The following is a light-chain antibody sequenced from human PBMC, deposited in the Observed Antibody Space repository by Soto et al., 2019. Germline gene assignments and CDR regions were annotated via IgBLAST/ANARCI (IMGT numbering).Light chain of an antibody. Sequence: EIVMTQSPATLSVSPGERATLSCRASQSVFSSLAWYQQRPGQAPRLLIYGSATRATGIPDRFSGSGSGTEFTLTISSLQSEDSAVYYCQQYGSSYPWTFGQGTKVDIK. V-gene: IGKV3-15*01. J-gene: IGKJ1*01. CDR2: GSA. CDR3: QQYGSSYPWT. CDR1: QSVFSS.